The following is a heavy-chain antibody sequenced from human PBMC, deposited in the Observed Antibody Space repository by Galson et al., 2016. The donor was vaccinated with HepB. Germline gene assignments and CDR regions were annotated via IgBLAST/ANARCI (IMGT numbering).Heavy chain of an antibody. J-gene: IGHJ4*02. D-gene: IGHD1-26*01. V-gene: IGHV4-4*02. CDR2: IYHSGGT. Sequence: LSLTCAVSGGSISSSNWWSWVRQPPGKGLEWIGQIYHSGGTNYNPSLKSRVTISVDKSKNHFSMKLTSVTAADTAVYYCARDPVGDTLGGFAYWGQGTLVTDSS. CDR3: ARDPVGDTLGGFAY. CDR1: GGSISSSNW.